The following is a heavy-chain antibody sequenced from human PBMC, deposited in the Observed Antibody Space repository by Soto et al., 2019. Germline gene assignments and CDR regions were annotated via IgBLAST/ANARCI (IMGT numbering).Heavy chain of an antibody. CDR3: ARAADLYRITGGMDV. V-gene: IGHV4-61*01. D-gene: IGHD1-20*01. CDR2: IYYSGST. CDR1: GGSVSSGSYY. J-gene: IGHJ6*02. Sequence: PSETLSLTCTVSGGSVSSGSYYWSWIRQPPGKGLEWIGYIYYSGSTNYNPSLKSRVTVSVDTSKNQFSLKLSSVTAADTAVYYCARAADLYRITGGMDVWGQGTTVTVSS.